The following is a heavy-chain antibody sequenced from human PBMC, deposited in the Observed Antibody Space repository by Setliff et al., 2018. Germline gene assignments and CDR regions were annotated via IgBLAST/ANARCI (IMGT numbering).Heavy chain of an antibody. V-gene: IGHV4-34*01. CDR2: INHSGST. CDR1: GDSLSDYY. Sequence: PSETLSLTCAVYGDSLSDYYWSWIRQPPGKGLEWIAEINHSGSTNYNPSLMSRVSISVDTSKNQFSLKLRSVTAADTAVYYCARLSWNGLRYYGLDVWGQGTTVTVSS. CDR3: ARLSWNGLRYYGLDV. D-gene: IGHD3-3*01. J-gene: IGHJ6*02.